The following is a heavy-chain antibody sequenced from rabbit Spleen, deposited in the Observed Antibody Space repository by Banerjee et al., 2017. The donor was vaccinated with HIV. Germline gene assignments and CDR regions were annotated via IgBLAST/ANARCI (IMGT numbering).Heavy chain of an antibody. V-gene: IGHV1S45*01. CDR2: INIVTGKS. Sequence: QEQLVESGGGLVKPEGSRTLTCKASGVSFSDKEVMCWVRQSPGKGLEWIACINIVTGKSVYASWAKCRFIMFRASSTTVTLQMTSLTAADTATYFCARDLVAVIGWYFNLWVPGTLVAVS. CDR3: ARDLVAVIGWYFNL. J-gene: IGHJ4*01. D-gene: IGHD1-1*01. CDR1: GVSFSDKEV.